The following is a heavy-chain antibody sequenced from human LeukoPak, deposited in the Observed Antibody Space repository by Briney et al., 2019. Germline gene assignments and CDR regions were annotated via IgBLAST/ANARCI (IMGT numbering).Heavy chain of an antibody. D-gene: IGHD1-26*01. V-gene: IGHV3-64*02. J-gene: IGHJ4*02. CDR2: ISSNGGST. CDR1: GFTFSSYA. Sequence: GGSLRLSCAASGFTFSSYAMHWVRQAPGKGLEYVSAISSNGGSTFYADSVKGRFTISRDNSKNTLYLQMGSLRSEDMAVYNCARAFGAENFDYWGQGTLVTVSS. CDR3: ARAFGAENFDY.